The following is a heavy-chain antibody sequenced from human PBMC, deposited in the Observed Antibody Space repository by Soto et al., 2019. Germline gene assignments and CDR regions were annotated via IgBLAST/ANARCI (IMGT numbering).Heavy chain of an antibody. CDR3: ASLDFWSGYYRDFDY. D-gene: IGHD3-3*01. J-gene: IGHJ4*02. Sequence: SETLSVTCTVSVGSISSSSYYWVWIRHPPGKGLEWIGSIYYSGSTYYNPSLKSRATISVDTSKNQFSLKLSSVTAADTAVYYCASLDFWSGYYRDFDYWGQGTLVTVSS. CDR2: IYYSGST. CDR1: VGSISSSSYY. V-gene: IGHV4-39*01.